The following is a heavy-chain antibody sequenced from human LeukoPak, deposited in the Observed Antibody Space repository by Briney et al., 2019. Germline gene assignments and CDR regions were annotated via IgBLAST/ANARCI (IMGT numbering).Heavy chain of an antibody. CDR2: IIPIFGIA. CDR3: ARGLAAASMDV. J-gene: IGHJ6*02. Sequence: SVTVSCKASGGTFSSYAISWVRQAPGQGLEWMGRIIPIFGIANYAQKFQGRVTITADKSTSTAYMELSSLRSEDTAVYYCARGLAAASMDVWGQGTTVTVSS. V-gene: IGHV1-69*04. CDR1: GGTFSSYA. D-gene: IGHD6-13*01.